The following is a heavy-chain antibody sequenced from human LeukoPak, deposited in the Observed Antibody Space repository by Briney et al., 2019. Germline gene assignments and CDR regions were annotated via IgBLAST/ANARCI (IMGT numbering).Heavy chain of an antibody. CDR3: ARQEGEWLPHFDY. CDR1: GYSISSGFY. Sequence: SETLSLTCAVSGYSISSGFYWGWIRQPPGKGLEWIGSIYHSGSTYYNPSLKSRVTISVDTSKNRFSLKLSSVTAADTAVYYCARQEGEWLPHFDYWGQGTLVTVSS. D-gene: IGHD6-19*01. V-gene: IGHV4-38-2*01. CDR2: IYHSGST. J-gene: IGHJ4*02.